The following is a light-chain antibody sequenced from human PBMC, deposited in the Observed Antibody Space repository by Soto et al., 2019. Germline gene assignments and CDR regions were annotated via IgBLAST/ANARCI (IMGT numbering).Light chain of an antibody. CDR1: ENVRTF. CDR2: GAS. J-gene: IGKJ3*01. V-gene: IGKV3-11*01. Sequence: EVVLTQSPATLSLSPGERATLSCRASENVRTFVDWYQQKPGQAPRLLIHGASNRATGIPARFSGSGSGTDFTLTISNLEPEDFAVYYCHQYNSWPRGTFGPGTKVEIK. CDR3: HQYNSWPRGT.